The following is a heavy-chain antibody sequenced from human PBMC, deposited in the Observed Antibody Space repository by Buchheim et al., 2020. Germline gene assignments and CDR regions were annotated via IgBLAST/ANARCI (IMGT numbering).Heavy chain of an antibody. J-gene: IGHJ4*02. CDR3: ASGAHSGYDLDYFDY. Sequence: QVQLVQSGAEVKKPGASVKVSCKASGYTFTGYYMPWVRQAPGQGLEWMGWINPNSGDTNYAQTFQGWVTMTRDTSNSTAYMELRRLTSDDTAVYYCASGAHSGYDLDYFDYWGQGT. CDR1: GYTFTGYY. V-gene: IGHV1-2*04. D-gene: IGHD5-12*01. CDR2: INPNSGDT.